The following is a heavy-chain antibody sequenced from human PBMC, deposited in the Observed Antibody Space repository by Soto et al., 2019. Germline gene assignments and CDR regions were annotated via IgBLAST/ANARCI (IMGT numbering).Heavy chain of an antibody. CDR1: GFTFSRYS. CDR3: ARESEDLTPNFDY. Sequence: GGSLRLSCAASGFTFSRYSMNWVRQAPGKGLEWVSSISSTTNYIYYADSMKGRFTVSRDNAKNSVYLDMNSLSAEDTAVYYCARESEDLTPNFDYWGQGTLVTVSS. V-gene: IGHV3-21*01. J-gene: IGHJ4*02. CDR2: ISSTTNYI.